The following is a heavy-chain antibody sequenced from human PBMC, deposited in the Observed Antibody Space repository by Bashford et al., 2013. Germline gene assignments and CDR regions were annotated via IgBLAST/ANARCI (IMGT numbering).Heavy chain of an antibody. D-gene: IGHD3-10*01. CDR1: GASISNSNW. CDR3: ASGTYPSRYFDF. J-gene: IGHJ4*02. CDR2: IYHSGST. Sequence: SETLSLTCTVSGASISNSNWWTWVRQPPGRGLEWIGDIYHSGSTSYNPALKSRVTISLDKSKNQFSLRLTSVTAADTAVYYCASGTYPSRYFDFWGPGSLVTVSS. V-gene: IGHV4-4*02.